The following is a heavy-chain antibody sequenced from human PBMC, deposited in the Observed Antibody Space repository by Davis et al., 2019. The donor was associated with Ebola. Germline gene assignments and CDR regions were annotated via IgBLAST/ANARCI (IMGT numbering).Heavy chain of an antibody. D-gene: IGHD3-22*01. CDR1: GFTFSSYA. V-gene: IGHV3-23*01. Sequence: GESLKISCAASGFTFSSYAMSWVRQAPGKGLEWVSAISGSGGSTYYADSVKGRFTISRDTSKNTLYLQMNSLRAEDTAVYYCAKDVSRYGGYYDSSGYSYWGQGTLVTVSS. CDR3: AKDVSRYGGYYDSSGYSY. CDR2: ISGSGGST. J-gene: IGHJ4*02.